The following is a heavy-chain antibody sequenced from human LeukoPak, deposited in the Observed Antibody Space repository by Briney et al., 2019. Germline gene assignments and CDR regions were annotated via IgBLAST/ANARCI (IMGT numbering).Heavy chain of an antibody. V-gene: IGHV3-23*01. CDR3: AKTTAGHSSGRYPGWPVDY. CDR1: GFTFGSYA. D-gene: IGHD6-19*01. J-gene: IGHJ4*02. CDR2: ISGSGGST. Sequence: GGSLRLSFAASGFTFGSYAMYWVRQAPGKGLGWVSGISGSGGSTFYADSVKGRFTISRENSENKVYLQMNSLRADDTAVYYCAKTTAGHSSGRYPGWPVDYWGQGTLVTVSS.